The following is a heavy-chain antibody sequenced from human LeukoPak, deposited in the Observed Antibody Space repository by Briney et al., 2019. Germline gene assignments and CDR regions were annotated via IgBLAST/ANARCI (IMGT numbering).Heavy chain of an antibody. V-gene: IGHV3-30*03. CDR2: ISYDGSNK. D-gene: IGHD3-10*01. Sequence: GRSLRLSCAASGFTFSSYGMHWVRQAPGKGLEWVAVISYDGSNKYYADSVKGRFTISRDNSKNTLYLQMNSLRAEDTAVYYCASSSGSYYNKGDYWGQGTLVTVSS. J-gene: IGHJ4*02. CDR3: ASSSGSYYNKGDY. CDR1: GFTFSSYG.